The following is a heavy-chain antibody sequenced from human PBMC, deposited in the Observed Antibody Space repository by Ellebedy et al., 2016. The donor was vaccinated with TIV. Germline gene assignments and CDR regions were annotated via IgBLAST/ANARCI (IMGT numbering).Heavy chain of an antibody. CDR3: VRGPRFNYADY. J-gene: IGHJ4*02. V-gene: IGHV3-74*01. CDR1: GFTFNSYW. Sequence: GGSLRLSXAASGFTFNSYWMHWVRQAPGKGLVWVSHINPDGRSTSHADSVKGRFTISRDNAQNTLYLQMNSLRAEDTAVYYCVRGPRFNYADYWGQGTLVTVSS. D-gene: IGHD3-10*01. CDR2: INPDGRST.